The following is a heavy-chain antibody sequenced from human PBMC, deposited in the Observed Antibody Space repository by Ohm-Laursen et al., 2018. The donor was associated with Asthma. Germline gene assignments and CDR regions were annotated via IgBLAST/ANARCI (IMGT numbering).Heavy chain of an antibody. CDR3: AVRTTSAGFDV. D-gene: IGHD1-1*01. V-gene: IGHV3-48*01. Sequence: GSLRLSCAASGFTFSSYWMSWVRQAPGKGLEWVSYITSYSSTTYYADSVKGRFTISRDNAKNSLYLQMNSLRAQDTAVYYCAVRTTSAGFDVWGQGTTVTVSS. CDR1: GFTFSSYW. J-gene: IGHJ6*02. CDR2: ITSYSSTT.